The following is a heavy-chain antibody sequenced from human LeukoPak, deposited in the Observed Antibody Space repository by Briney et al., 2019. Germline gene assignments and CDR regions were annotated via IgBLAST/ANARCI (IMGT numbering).Heavy chain of an antibody. D-gene: IGHD5-18*01. J-gene: IGHJ6*02. CDR1: GGSFSGYY. CDR3: ARGYSYASPYYYYYGMDV. V-gene: IGHV4-34*01. CDR2: INHSGST. Sequence: SETLSLTCAVYGGSFSGYYWSWIRQPPGKGLEWIGEINHSGSTNYNPSLKSRVTISVDTSKNQFSLKLSSVTAADTAVYYCARGYSYASPYYYYYGMDVWGQGTTVTVSS.